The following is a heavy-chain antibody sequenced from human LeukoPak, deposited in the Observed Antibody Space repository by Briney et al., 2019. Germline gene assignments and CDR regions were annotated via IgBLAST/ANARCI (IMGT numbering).Heavy chain of an antibody. CDR2: ISNSGGST. V-gene: IGHV3-23*01. J-gene: IGHJ4*02. Sequence: GGSLRLSCAASGFIFRNYVVAWVRQAPGKGLEWVSEISNSGGSTYYADSVKGRFTISRDNSKNTLHLQMNSLRAEDTAVYYCAKEGLNIATRDFFDSWGQGTLVTVSS. D-gene: IGHD6-6*01. CDR1: GFIFRNYV. CDR3: AKEGLNIATRDFFDS.